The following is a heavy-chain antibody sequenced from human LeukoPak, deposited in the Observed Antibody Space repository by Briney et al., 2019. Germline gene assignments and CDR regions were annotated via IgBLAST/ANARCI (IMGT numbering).Heavy chain of an antibody. Sequence: GGSLRLSCAASGFTFSNYAMHWVRQAPGKGLEWVSLMTIDGSTQYYADSVKGRFTISRDNSKNTVFLQMNSLRTEDTAVYYSATQRVGYFRSWGERTLVTVSS. CDR3: ATQRVGYFRS. D-gene: IGHD2-8*01. CDR1: GFTFSNYA. J-gene: IGHJ5*02. CDR2: MTIDGSTQ. V-gene: IGHV3-30*01.